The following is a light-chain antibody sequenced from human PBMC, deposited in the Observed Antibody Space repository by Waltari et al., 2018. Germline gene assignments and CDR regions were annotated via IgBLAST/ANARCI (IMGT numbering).Light chain of an antibody. Sequence: PMPHSPPSLSASVVDSVTITCRASRGIDAFLNWYQQQPGKATKLLIYDASTLQRGVPPRFSGTRIGTDFSLTISDLQPEDFATYFCQQSYSAPFTFGRGTRLE. J-gene: IGKJ5*01. CDR1: RGIDAF. CDR3: QQSYSAPFT. V-gene: IGKV1-39*01. CDR2: DAS.